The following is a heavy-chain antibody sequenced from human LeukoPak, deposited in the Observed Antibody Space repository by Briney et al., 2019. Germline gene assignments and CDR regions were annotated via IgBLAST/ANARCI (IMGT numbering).Heavy chain of an antibody. D-gene: IGHD3-3*01. CDR1: GGSISSYY. V-gene: IGHV4-59*08. CDR3: ARLANLEWLLYYFDY. CDR2: IYYSGST. J-gene: IGHJ4*02. Sequence: SETLSLTCTVSGGSISSYYWSWIRQPPGKGLEWVGYIYYSGSTNYNPSLKSRVTISVDTSKNQFSLKLSSVTAADTAVYYCARLANLEWLLYYFDYWGQGTLVTVSS.